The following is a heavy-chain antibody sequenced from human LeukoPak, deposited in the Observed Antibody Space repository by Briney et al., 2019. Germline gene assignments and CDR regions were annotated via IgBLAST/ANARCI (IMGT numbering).Heavy chain of an antibody. CDR2: ISAYDGST. Sequence: ASVKVSCKASGFPFTSYGFTWVRQAPGQGLEWMGWISAYDGSTKYAQKFQGRVSMTIDTSTSTAYMELRSRRSDDTAVYYCARGLRGNYYYYMDVWGKGTTVTVSS. J-gene: IGHJ6*03. D-gene: IGHD3-16*01. CDR3: ARGLRGNYYYYMDV. V-gene: IGHV1-18*01. CDR1: GFPFTSYG.